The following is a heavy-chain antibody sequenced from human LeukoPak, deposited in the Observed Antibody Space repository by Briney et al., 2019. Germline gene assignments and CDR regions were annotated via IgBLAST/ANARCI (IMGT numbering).Heavy chain of an antibody. J-gene: IGHJ4*02. CDR1: GFTFSKYI. CDR2: ITNSSSYI. V-gene: IGHV3-21*01. D-gene: IGHD3-3*01. Sequence: TGGSLRLSCADSGFTFSKYIMNWVRQAPGKGLEWVSSITNSSSYIYYADSVKGRFTSSRDNAKNSLYLQMNSLRADDTAVYYCARSYDGSGFSDWGQGTLVTVSS. CDR3: ARSYDGSGFSD.